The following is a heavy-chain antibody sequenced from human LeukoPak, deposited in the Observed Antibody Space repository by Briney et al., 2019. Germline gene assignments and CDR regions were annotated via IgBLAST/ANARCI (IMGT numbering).Heavy chain of an antibody. CDR1: GGSFSGYY. CDR3: ARTDTAMVTEFDY. Sequence: PSETLSLTCAVYGGSFSGYYWSWIRQPPGKGLEWIGEINHSGSTNYNPSLKSRVTISVDTSKNQCSLTLSSVTAADTAVYYCARTDTAMVTEFDYWGQGTLVTVSS. CDR2: INHSGST. J-gene: IGHJ4*02. D-gene: IGHD5-18*01. V-gene: IGHV4-34*01.